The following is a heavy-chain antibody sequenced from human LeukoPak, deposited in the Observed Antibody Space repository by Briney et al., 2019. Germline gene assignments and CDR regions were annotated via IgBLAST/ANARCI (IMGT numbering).Heavy chain of an antibody. D-gene: IGHD3-9*01. CDR2: ISADVGST. V-gene: IGHV3-43*02. J-gene: IGHJ4*02. CDR1: ALTSDDDA. Sequence: GRSLRLSRAASALTSDDDAVHCVRQPPGNGRGWVSLISADVGSTYYEDSVKGRFTISKDNSKSSLYLQMNSLRTEDTALYCCARGLRYFDWLFPRGLDYWGQGTLVTVSS. CDR3: ARGLRYFDWLFPRGLDY.